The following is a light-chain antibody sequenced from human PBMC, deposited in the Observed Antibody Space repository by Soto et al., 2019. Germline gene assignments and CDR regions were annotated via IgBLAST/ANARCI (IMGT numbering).Light chain of an antibody. CDR3: SSYTSLNTVI. J-gene: IGLJ2*01. V-gene: IGLV2-14*01. CDR1: SSDVGSYNF. CDR2: GVT. Sequence: QSALTQPASVSGSPGQSITISCTGTSSDVGSYNFVSWYQHHAGTAPRLLLYGVTYRPSDVSTRFSGSKSGSTASLTISGLQADDEADYYCSSYTSLNTVIFGGGTKLTVL.